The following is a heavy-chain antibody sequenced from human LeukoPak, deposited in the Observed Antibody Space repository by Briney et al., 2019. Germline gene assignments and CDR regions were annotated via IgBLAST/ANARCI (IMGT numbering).Heavy chain of an antibody. CDR2: IWFDGSNK. CDR3: TKAVAATGHYYFGMDV. CDR1: GFTFSSYG. D-gene: IGHD6-19*01. V-gene: IGHV3-33*06. Sequence: GGSLRLSCTASGFTFSSYGMHWVRQAPGKGLEWVAVIWFDGSNKYYADSVKGRLTISRDNSKSTLYLQMNSLRAEDTAVYYCTKAVAATGHYYFGMDVWGQGTTVTVSS. J-gene: IGHJ6*02.